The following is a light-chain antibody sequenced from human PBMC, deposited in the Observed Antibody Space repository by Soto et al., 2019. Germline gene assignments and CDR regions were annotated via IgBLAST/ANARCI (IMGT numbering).Light chain of an antibody. V-gene: IGLV1-44*01. J-gene: IGLJ1*01. CDR1: SSNIGSNT. Sequence: QSALTQPPSASGTPGQRVTISCSGSSSNIGSNTVNWYQQLPGTAPKLLIYSNNQRPSGVPDRFSGSKSGTSASLAISGLQSEDDSDYYCAAWDDSLNVYVFGTGTKVTVL. CDR3: AAWDDSLNVYV. CDR2: SNN.